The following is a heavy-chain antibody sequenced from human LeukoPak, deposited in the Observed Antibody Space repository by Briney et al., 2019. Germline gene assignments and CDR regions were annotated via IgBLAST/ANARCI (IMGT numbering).Heavy chain of an antibody. J-gene: IGHJ3*02. CDR2: INPNSGGT. D-gene: IGHD3-9*01. Sequence: ASVKVSCKASGYTFTGYYMHWVRQAPGQGLEWMGWINPNSGGTNYAQKFQGRVTMTRDTSISTAYMELSRLRSDDTAVYYCASFLAGADYDILTGSQGGAFDIWGQGTMVTVSS. CDR3: ASFLAGADYDILTGSQGGAFDI. V-gene: IGHV1-2*02. CDR1: GYTFTGYY.